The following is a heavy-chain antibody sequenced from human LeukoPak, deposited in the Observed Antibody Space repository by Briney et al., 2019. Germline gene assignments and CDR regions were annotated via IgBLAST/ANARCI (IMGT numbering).Heavy chain of an antibody. J-gene: IGHJ6*03. CDR3: ARGRVAVAGTYYYYYMDV. D-gene: IGHD6-19*01. CDR1: GYTFTGYY. Sequence: ASVEVSCKASGYTFTGYYMHWVRQAPGQGLEWMGWINPNSGGTNYAQKFQGRVTMTRDTSISTAYMELSRLRSDDTAVYYCARGRVAVAGTYYYYYMDVWGKGTTVTVSS. V-gene: IGHV1-2*02. CDR2: INPNSGGT.